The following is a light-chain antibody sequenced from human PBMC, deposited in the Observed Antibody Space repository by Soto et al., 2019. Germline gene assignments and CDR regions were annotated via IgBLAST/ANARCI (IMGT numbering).Light chain of an antibody. CDR3: QQYGTSPRT. CDR1: QSISSSS. Sequence: EIVLTQSPGTLSLSPGERATLPCRASQSISSSSLAWYQQKPGQAPRLLIYGTSSRATGIPDRFRGSGSGTDFTLTISRLEPEDFAVYYCQQYGTSPRTFGGGTKVEIK. CDR2: GTS. V-gene: IGKV3-20*01. J-gene: IGKJ4*01.